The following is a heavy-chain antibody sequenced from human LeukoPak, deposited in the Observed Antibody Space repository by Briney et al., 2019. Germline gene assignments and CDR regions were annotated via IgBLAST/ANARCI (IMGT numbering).Heavy chain of an antibody. CDR2: ISSSSSYI. CDR3: ARERIEAMGWFDP. Sequence: GGSLRLSCAASGFTFSSYSMNWVRQAPGKGLEWVSSISSSSSYIYYADSVKGRFTISRDNAKNSLYLQMNSLRAEDTAVYYCARERIEAMGWFDPWGQGTLVTVSS. J-gene: IGHJ5*02. D-gene: IGHD3-16*02. CDR1: GFTFSSYS. V-gene: IGHV3-21*01.